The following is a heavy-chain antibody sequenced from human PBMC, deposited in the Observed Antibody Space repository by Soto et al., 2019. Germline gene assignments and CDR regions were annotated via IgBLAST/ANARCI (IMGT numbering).Heavy chain of an antibody. D-gene: IGHD3-10*01. CDR2: IYDSGNT. CDR3: ARHARGVDWFDP. J-gene: IGHJ5*02. V-gene: IGHV4-59*08. Sequence: SETLSLTCTVSGASVSNYHWNWLRQPPGKGLEWIGYIYDSGNTDYNPSLKSRVTISVDTSKNQFSLKLTSVTAADTAVYYCARHARGVDWFDPWGQGTLVTVS. CDR1: GASVSNYH.